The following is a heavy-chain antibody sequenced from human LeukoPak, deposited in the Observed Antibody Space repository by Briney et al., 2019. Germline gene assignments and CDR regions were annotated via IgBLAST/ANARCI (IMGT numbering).Heavy chain of an antibody. CDR2: INHSGST. Sequence: SETPSLTCAVYGGSPSGYYWSWIRQPPGKGLEWIGEINHSGSTNYNPSLKSRVTISVDTSKNQFSLKLSSVTAADTAVYYCARSGRYPPGPFDYWGQGTLVTVSS. J-gene: IGHJ4*02. CDR1: GGSPSGYY. D-gene: IGHD1-1*01. V-gene: IGHV4-34*01. CDR3: ARSGRYPPGPFDY.